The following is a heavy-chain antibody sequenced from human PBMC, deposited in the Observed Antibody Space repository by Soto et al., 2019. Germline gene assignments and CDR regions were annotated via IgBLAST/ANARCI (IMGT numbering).Heavy chain of an antibody. V-gene: IGHV3-33*08. CDR3: ARDQGSGWPYDASDI. D-gene: IGHD6-19*01. CDR2: IWSDGDKK. CDR1: GFTFSSYG. Sequence: GGSLRLSCAASGFTFSSYGMHWVRQAPGKGLEWVAVIWSDGDKKYYADSVKGRFTISRDNSKNTLYLQMNSRRAEDTAVFYCARDQGSGWPYDASDIWGQGTMVTVSS. J-gene: IGHJ3*02.